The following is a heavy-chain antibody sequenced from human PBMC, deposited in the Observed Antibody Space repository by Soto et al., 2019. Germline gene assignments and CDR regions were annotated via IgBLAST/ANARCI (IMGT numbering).Heavy chain of an antibody. Sequence: PSETLSLTCAVYGGSFSGYYWSWIRQPPGKGLEWIGEINHSGSTNYNPSLKSRVTISVDTSKNQFSLKLSSVTAADTAVYYCARNRYDILTGLPGGYNWFDPWGQGTLVTVSS. J-gene: IGHJ5*02. CDR1: GGSFSGYY. D-gene: IGHD3-9*01. V-gene: IGHV4-34*01. CDR2: INHSGST. CDR3: ARNRYDILTGLPGGYNWFDP.